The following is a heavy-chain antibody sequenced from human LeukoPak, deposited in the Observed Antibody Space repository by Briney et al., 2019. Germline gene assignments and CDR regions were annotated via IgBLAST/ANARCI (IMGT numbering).Heavy chain of an antibody. CDR2: IYSGGST. CDR1: GFTVKSSY. J-gene: IGHJ4*02. V-gene: IGHV3-66*01. D-gene: IGHD3-22*01. Sequence: GGSLRLSCAASGFTVKSSYMIDVRQAPGKALVWGSVIYSGGSTYYADSVKGRFTISRDNSKNTVYLRMNSLRDEDTAVYYCARCPPSYYYDRSGIDWGQGTLVTVSS. CDR3: ARCPPSYYYDRSGID.